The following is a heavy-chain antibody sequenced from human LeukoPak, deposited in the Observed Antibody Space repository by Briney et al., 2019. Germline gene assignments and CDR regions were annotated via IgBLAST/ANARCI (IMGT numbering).Heavy chain of an antibody. V-gene: IGHV4-34*01. CDR2: INHSGST. D-gene: IGHD4-23*01. CDR1: GGSFSGYY. Sequence: SETLSLTCAVYGGSFSGYYWSWIRQPPGKGLEWIGEINHSGSTNYNPSLKSRVTISVDTSKNQFSLELSSVTAADTAVYYCARGGGNSGFDYWGQGTLVTVSS. CDR3: ARGGGNSGFDY. J-gene: IGHJ4*02.